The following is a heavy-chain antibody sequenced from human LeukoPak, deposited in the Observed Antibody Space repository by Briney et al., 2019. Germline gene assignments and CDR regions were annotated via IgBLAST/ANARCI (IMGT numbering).Heavy chain of an antibody. V-gene: IGHV4-59*01. J-gene: IGHJ3*02. CDR3: ARDRGPERGSYSAFDI. CDR2: IYYSGST. CDR1: GGSISSYY. D-gene: IGHD1-26*01. Sequence: PSETLSLTCTVSGGSISSYYWSWIRQPPGKGLEWIGYIYYSGSTSYNPSLKSRVTISVDTSKNQFSLKLSSVTAADTAVYYCARDRGPERGSYSAFDIWGQGTIVTVSS.